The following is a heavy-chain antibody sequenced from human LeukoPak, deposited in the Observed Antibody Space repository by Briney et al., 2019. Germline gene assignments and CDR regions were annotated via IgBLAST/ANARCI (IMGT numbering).Heavy chain of an antibody. V-gene: IGHV3-23*01. CDR1: GFTFSSYA. CDR3: AKDGVNDYGDWGGLDY. CDR2: ISGSGGST. J-gene: IGHJ4*02. D-gene: IGHD4-17*01. Sequence: PGGSLRLSCAASGFTFSSYAMSWVRQAPGKGLEWVSAISGSGGSTYYADSVKGRFTISRDNSKNTLYLQMNSLRAEDTAVYYCAKDGVNDYGDWGGLDYWGQGTLVTVSS.